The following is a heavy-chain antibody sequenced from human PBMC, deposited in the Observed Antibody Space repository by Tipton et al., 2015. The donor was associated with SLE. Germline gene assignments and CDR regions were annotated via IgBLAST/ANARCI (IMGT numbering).Heavy chain of an antibody. CDR2: ISGSGGST. V-gene: IGHV3-23*01. CDR1: GFTFSSYA. Sequence: SLRLSCAASGFTFSSYAMSWVRQAPGKGLEWVSAISGSGGSTYYADSVKGRFTISRDNSKNTLYLQMNSLRAEDTAVYYCAKGHVPIAVADKGGDFDLWGRGTLVTVSS. CDR3: AKGHVPIAVADKGGDFDL. J-gene: IGHJ2*01. D-gene: IGHD6-19*01.